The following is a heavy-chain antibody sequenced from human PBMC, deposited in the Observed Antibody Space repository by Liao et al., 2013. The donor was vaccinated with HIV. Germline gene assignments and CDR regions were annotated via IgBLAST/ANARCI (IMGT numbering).Heavy chain of an antibody. CDR1: GGSFSGYY. CDR2: INHSGST. CDR3: ARGVVVVPAAYYYYYYYMDV. V-gene: IGHV4-34*02. Sequence: QVQLQQWGAGLLKPSETLSLTCAVYGGSFSGYYWSWIRQPPGKGLEWIGEINHSGSTNYNPSLKSRVTISVDTSKNQFSLKLSSVTAADTAVYYCARGVVVVPAAYYYYYYYMDVWGKGTTVTVSS. D-gene: IGHD2-2*01. J-gene: IGHJ6*03.